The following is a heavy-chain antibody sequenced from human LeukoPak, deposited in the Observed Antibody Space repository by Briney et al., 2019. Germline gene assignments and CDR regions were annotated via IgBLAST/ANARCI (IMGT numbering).Heavy chain of an antibody. CDR1: GFTFSTYD. J-gene: IGHJ4*02. V-gene: IGHV3-13*01. D-gene: IGHD1-26*01. CDR2: IGTAGDI. CDR3: ARDLRIVSGSYLDY. Sequence: GGSLRLSCAASGFTFSTYDMHWVRQPTGKGLEWVSGIGTAGDIYYAGSVKGRFISSRDNTKNSLYLQMNSLRAEDTAIYYCARDLRIVSGSYLDYWGQGTLVTVSS.